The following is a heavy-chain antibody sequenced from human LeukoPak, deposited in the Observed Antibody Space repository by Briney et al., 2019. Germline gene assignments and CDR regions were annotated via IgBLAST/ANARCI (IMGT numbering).Heavy chain of an antibody. CDR2: INPNSGGT. D-gene: IGHD4-17*01. J-gene: IGHJ3*02. Sequence: ASVKVSCKASGYTFTGYYMHWVRQAPGQGLEWMGWINPNSGGTNYAQKFQGRITMTTDTSTSTAYMELRSLRSDDTAVYYCARAEVTSVGFDIWGQGTMVTVSS. CDR1: GYTFTGYY. V-gene: IGHV1-2*02. CDR3: ARAEVTSVGFDI.